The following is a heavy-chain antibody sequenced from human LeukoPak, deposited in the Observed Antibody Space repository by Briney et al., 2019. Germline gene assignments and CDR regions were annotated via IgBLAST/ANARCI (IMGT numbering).Heavy chain of an antibody. CDR2: IYHSGST. J-gene: IGHJ4*02. D-gene: IGHD1-26*01. V-gene: IGHV4-30-2*01. Sequence: SETLSLTCTVSGGSISSGGYYWSWIRQPPGKGLEWIGYIYHSGSTYYNPSLKSRVTISVDRSKNQFSLKLSSVTAADTALYYCASGDFSGSGSFDYWGQGTLVTVSS. CDR3: ASGDFSGSGSFDY. CDR1: GGSISSGGYY.